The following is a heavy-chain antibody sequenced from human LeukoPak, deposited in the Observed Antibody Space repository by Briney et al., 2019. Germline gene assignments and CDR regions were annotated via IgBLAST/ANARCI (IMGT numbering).Heavy chain of an antibody. CDR3: ASTYHYDSSGYYPFDY. CDR2: ISSNGGST. J-gene: IGHJ4*02. Sequence: GGSLRLSCSASGFSFSSNAMHWVRQAPGKGLEYVSGISSNGGSTGCADSVKGRFTISRDNSKRGMFLQMSSLRPEDTAIYYCASTYHYDSSGYYPFDYWGQGTLVTVSS. CDR1: GFSFSSNA. D-gene: IGHD3-22*01. V-gene: IGHV3-64D*09.